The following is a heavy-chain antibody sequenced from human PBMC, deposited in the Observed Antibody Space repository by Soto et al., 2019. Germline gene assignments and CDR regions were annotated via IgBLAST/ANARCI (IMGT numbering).Heavy chain of an antibody. CDR2: IYSGGST. J-gene: IGHJ4*02. V-gene: IGHV3-53*01. D-gene: IGHD2-21*02. CDR3: GRGGLTDYFDY. Sequence: GGSLRLSCAASGFTVSSNYMSWVRQAPGKGLEWVSVIYSGGSTYYADSVKGRFTISRDNSKNTLYLQMNSLRAEDTAVYYCGRGGLTDYFDYWGQGTLVTVSS. CDR1: GFTVSSNY.